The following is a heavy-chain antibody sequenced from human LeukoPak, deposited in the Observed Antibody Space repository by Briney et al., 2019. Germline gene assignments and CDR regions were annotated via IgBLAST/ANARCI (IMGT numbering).Heavy chain of an antibody. J-gene: IGHJ4*02. Sequence: GGSLRLSCAAPGFTFDDYGMSWVRQAPGKGLEWVSGINWNSGSTGYADSVKGRFTISRDNSKNTLYLQLNSLRAGDTAVYFCAKDRRRADVLTGSCSDRGKGTLVTASS. V-gene: IGHV3-20*04. CDR3: AKDRRRADVLTGSCSD. D-gene: IGHD3-9*01. CDR1: GFTFDDYG. CDR2: INWNSGST.